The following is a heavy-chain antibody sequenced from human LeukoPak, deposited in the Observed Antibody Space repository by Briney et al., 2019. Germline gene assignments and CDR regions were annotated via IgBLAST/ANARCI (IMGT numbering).Heavy chain of an antibody. CDR1: GYTFTSYG. D-gene: IGHD2-2*01. Sequence: ASVKVSCKASGYTFTSYGISWVRQAPGQGLEWMGWISAYNGNTDYAQELQGRVTMTTDTSTSTAYMELRSLRSDDTAVYYCARGYCSSTSCEDAFDIWGQGTMATVSS. V-gene: IGHV1-18*01. CDR2: ISAYNGNT. J-gene: IGHJ3*02. CDR3: ARGYCSSTSCEDAFDI.